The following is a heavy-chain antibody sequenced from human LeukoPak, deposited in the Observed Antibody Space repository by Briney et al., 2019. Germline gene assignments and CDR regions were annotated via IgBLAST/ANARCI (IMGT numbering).Heavy chain of an antibody. CDR1: GFTFSTYW. Sequence: GGSLRLFCAASGFTFSTYWMHWVRRAPGKGLVWVSRVNSDGSSTSYADFVKGRFTISRDNAKNTLYLHVNSLRAENTAVYFCAKERGCSFGSCARIPDYWGQGTLVTVSS. CDR3: AKERGCSFGSCARIPDY. V-gene: IGHV3-74*01. D-gene: IGHD2-15*01. J-gene: IGHJ4*02. CDR2: VNSDGSST.